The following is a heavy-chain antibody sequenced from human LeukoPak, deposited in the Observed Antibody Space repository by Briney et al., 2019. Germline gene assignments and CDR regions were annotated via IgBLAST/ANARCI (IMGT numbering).Heavy chain of an antibody. CDR1: GFTFSNAW. CDR2: IKSKTDGGTT. CDR3: TTGLRDYYDSSGYYYFDAFDI. D-gene: IGHD3-22*01. Sequence: GSLRLPCAASGFTFSNAWMNWVRQAPGKGLEWVGRIKSKTDGGTTDYAAPVKGRFTISRDDSENTLYLQMNSLKTEDTAVYYCTTGLRDYYDSSGYYYFDAFDIWGQGTMVTVSS. V-gene: IGHV3-15*07. J-gene: IGHJ3*02.